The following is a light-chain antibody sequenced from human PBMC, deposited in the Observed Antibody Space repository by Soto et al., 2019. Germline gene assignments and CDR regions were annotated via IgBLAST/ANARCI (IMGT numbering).Light chain of an antibody. J-gene: IGKJ2*01. Sequence: DIQMTQFPSTLSASVGDRVTITCRASQSIHNWLAWYQQKPGEAPKLLIFDAFSLESGVPFRFGGSGFWTEFTLTISSLQPDDSATYYCQQSSTSPYTFGRGTKLEI. CDR3: QQSSTSPYT. CDR1: QSIHNW. V-gene: IGKV1-5*01. CDR2: DAF.